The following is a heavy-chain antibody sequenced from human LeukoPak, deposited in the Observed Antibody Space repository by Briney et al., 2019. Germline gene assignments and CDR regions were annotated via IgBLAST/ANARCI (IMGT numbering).Heavy chain of an antibody. CDR2: IYTSGST. J-gene: IGHJ3*02. V-gene: IGHV4-61*02. CDR1: GNSISSGDYY. CDR3: ARVSADYYDKVGAFDI. Sequence: SETLSLTCTVSGNSISSGDYYWSWIRQPAGKGLEWIGRIYTSGSTTYNPSLKSRVTMSVDTSKNQFSLKLSSVTAADTAVYYCARVSADYYDKVGAFDIWGQGTMVTVSS. D-gene: IGHD3-22*01.